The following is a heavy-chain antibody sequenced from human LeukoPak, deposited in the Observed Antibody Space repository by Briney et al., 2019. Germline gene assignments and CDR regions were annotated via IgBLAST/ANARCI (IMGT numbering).Heavy chain of an antibody. J-gene: IGHJ4*02. CDR3: ARFKHVWEGDCGSSSCYAGHYFDY. Sequence: ASVKVSCKTPGYTFSGYYIHWVRQAPGQGLEWMGWINPKIGVTNYAQKFQGRVTVNRDTYISTAYMELSRLRSDDTAVYYCARFKHVWEGDCGSSSCYAGHYFDYCGQGTLVTVSS. CDR1: GYTFSGYY. V-gene: IGHV1-2*02. CDR2: INPKIGVT. D-gene: IGHD2-2*01.